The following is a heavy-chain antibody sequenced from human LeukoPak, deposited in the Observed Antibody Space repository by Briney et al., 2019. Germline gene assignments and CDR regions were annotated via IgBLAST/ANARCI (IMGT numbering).Heavy chain of an antibody. CDR1: GYTFTSYE. CDR3: ARVIVPNWFDP. J-gene: IGHJ5*02. D-gene: IGHD3-22*01. CDR2: INPNSGNT. Sequence: ASVKVSCKASGYTFTSYEINWVRQATGQGLEWMGWINPNSGNTGYAQKFQGRVTMTRNTSISTAYMELSSLRSGDTAGYYCARVIVPNWFDPWGQGTLVTVSS. V-gene: IGHV1-8*01.